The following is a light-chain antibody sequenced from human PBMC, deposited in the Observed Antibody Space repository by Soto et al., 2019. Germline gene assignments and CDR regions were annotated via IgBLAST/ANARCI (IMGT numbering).Light chain of an antibody. Sequence: DIQMTQSPSTLSASVGDRVTITCRASQSISSWLAWYQQKPGKAPKLLIYDASSLESGVPSRFSGSGSGTEFTLTISSLQPDAFAPYDCQPYNSYPWTFGQRTKVEIK. J-gene: IGKJ1*01. CDR3: QPYNSYPWT. CDR2: DAS. CDR1: QSISSW. V-gene: IGKV1-5*01.